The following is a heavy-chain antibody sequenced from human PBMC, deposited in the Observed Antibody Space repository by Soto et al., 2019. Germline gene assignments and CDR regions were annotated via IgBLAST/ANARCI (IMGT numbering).Heavy chain of an antibody. D-gene: IGHD2-2*01. J-gene: IGHJ4*02. V-gene: IGHV4-31*03. Sequence: TLSLTCTVSGGSNIRDGYYWSWIRQHPGKGLEWIAYISYSGSSYSNPSLKSRVTISADTSKNQFSLRLTSVTAADTAVYFCARATPAGSADFWGQGTLVTVSS. CDR1: GGSNIRDGYY. CDR3: ARATPAGSADF. CDR2: ISYSGSS.